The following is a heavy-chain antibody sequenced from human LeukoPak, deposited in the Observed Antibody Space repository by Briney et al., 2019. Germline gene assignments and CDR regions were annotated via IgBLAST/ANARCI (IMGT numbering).Heavy chain of an antibody. J-gene: IGHJ4*02. Sequence: GGSLRLSCAASGFTFSSYWMSWVRQAPGRGLEWVSYISSSSSTIYYADSVKGRFTISRDNAKNSLYLQMNSLRAEDTAVYYCARISDTVTTPFDYWGQGTLVTVSS. CDR1: GFTFSSYW. V-gene: IGHV3-48*01. CDR2: ISSSSSTI. D-gene: IGHD4-17*01. CDR3: ARISDTVTTPFDY.